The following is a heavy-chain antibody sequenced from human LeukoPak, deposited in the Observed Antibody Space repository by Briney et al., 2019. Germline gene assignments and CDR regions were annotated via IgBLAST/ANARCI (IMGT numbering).Heavy chain of an antibody. V-gene: IGHV3-23*01. CDR2: IWGADDKT. J-gene: IGHJ5*02. CDR1: GFTFSNYA. D-gene: IGHD2-15*01. CDR3: AKTQGYYDA. Sequence: GGSLRLFCVASGFTFSNYAMTWVRQAPGKGLELVSSIWGADDKTVYGDAVKGRFIIPRDNSKNTLYLQMNSLRADDTAVYYCAKTQGYYDAWGQGALVTVSS.